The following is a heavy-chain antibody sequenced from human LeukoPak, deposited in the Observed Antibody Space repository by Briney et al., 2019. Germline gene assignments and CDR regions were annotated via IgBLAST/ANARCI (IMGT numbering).Heavy chain of an antibody. CDR3: AREPCSTANCRIFDF. CDR2: ISDSGGTK. J-gene: IGHJ4*02. CDR1: GFTFSNYA. D-gene: IGHD1-1*01. Sequence: GGSLRLSCAASGFTFSNYAMSWVRQAPGKGLEWVSGISDSGGTKYYADSVKGRFTISRDNAKNSMSLQMNSLRVDDTAVYYCAREPCSTANCRIFDFWGQGALVTVSS. V-gene: IGHV3-23*01.